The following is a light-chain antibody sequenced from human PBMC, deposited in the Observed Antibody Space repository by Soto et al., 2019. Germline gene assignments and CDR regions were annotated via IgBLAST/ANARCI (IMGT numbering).Light chain of an antibody. CDR3: QQYGSSLWT. CDR1: RTIDNY. V-gene: IGKV1-39*01. CDR2: ATS. Sequence: DIQMTQSPSSLSASLGDRVTITCRASRTIDNYLNWYQQKPGRAPELLVYATSSLQSGVPSRFTGGGSGTDFTLTISRLQPEDFAVYYCQQYGSSLWTFGQGTKVDIK. J-gene: IGKJ1*01.